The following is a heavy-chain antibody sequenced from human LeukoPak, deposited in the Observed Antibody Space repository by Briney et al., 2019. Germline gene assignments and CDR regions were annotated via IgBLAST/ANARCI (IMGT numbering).Heavy chain of an antibody. CDR3: AVRWDSSGYYGYYYGMDV. CDR1: GFTFTSSA. CDR2: IVVGSGNT. D-gene: IGHD3-22*01. J-gene: IGHJ6*02. Sequence: SVKVSCKASGFTFTSSAMQWVRQARGQRLEWIGWIVVGSGNTNYAQKFQERVTITRDVSTSTAYMELSSLRSEDTAVYYCAVRWDSSGYYGYYYGMDVWGQGTTVTVSS. V-gene: IGHV1-58*02.